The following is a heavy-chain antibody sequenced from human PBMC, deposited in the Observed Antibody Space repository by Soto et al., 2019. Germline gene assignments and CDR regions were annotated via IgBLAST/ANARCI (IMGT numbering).Heavy chain of an antibody. CDR3: AREESYGAGYGMDV. D-gene: IGHD3-10*01. Sequence: ASVKVSCKASGYTFTSYAMHWVRQAPGQRLEWMGWINAGNGNTKYSQKFQGRVTITRDTSASTAYMELSSLRSEDTAVYYCAREESYGAGYGMDVWGQGTTVTVSS. V-gene: IGHV1-3*01. CDR1: GYTFTSYA. J-gene: IGHJ6*02. CDR2: INAGNGNT.